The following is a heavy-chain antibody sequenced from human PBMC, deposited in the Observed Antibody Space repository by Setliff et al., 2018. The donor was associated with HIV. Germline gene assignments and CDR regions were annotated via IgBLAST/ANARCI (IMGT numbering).Heavy chain of an antibody. CDR3: ARQPTDTSGYNNWFDS. D-gene: IGHD3-3*01. CDR1: GYTFTNYW. Sequence: GESLKISCRGSGYTFTNYWIGWVRQMPGRGLEWMRIIYPGDSDTRYSPSFEGQVTMSADKSINTAYLQWNSLKASDTAMYYCARQPTDTSGYNNWFDSWGQGTQVTVSS. CDR2: IYPGDSDT. J-gene: IGHJ5*01. V-gene: IGHV5-51*01.